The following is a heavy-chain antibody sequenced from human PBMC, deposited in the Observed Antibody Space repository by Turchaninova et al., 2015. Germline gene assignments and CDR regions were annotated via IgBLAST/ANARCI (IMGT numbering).Heavy chain of an antibody. D-gene: IGHD7-27*01. CDR3: ARFSRSLTGIPGFDH. J-gene: IGHJ4*02. V-gene: IGHV4-39*01. CDR2: IYYSGST. Sequence: QLQLQESGPGLVTPSAALSLSCSVSGGSISSNNSYWGWIRQPPGKGLEWIGSIYYSGSTYYNPSLKSRVTISVDTSKNQFSLNLSSVTAADTAIYYCARFSRSLTGIPGFDHWGQGTLVTVSS. CDR1: GGSISSNNSY.